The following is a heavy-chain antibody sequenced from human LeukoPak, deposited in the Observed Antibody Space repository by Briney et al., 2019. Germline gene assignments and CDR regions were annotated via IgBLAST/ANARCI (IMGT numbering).Heavy chain of an antibody. V-gene: IGHV3-23*01. CDR1: GFTFSSYA. D-gene: IGHD4-17*01. CDR3: AHDYGEHQFDN. Sequence: GGSLRLSCAASGFTFSSYAMSWVRQAPGKGLEWVSAISGSGDRTYSADSVKGRFTISRDNSKNTLYLQMNSLRAEDTAVYYCAHDYGEHQFDNWGPGTLVTVSS. J-gene: IGHJ4*02. CDR2: ISGSGDRT.